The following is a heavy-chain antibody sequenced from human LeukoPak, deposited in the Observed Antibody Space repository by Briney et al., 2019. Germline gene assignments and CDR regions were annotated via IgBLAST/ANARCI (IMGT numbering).Heavy chain of an antibody. Sequence: GGSLRLSCAASGFTFSSYAMHWVRQAPGKGLEWVAVISYDGSNKYYADSVKGRFTISRDNSKNTLYLQMNSLRAEDTAVYYCVHLAGLGDAFDIWGQGTMVTVSS. CDR1: GFTFSSYA. CDR2: ISYDGSNK. J-gene: IGHJ3*02. CDR3: VHLAGLGDAFDI. V-gene: IGHV3-30-3*01. D-gene: IGHD7-27*01.